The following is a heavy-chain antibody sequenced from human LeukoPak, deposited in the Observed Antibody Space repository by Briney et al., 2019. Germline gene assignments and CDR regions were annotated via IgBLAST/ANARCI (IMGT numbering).Heavy chain of an antibody. CDR3: ARGKVRLQSITPFDY. CDR1: GGTFSSHG. Sequence: SVRVSCKTSGGTFSSHGISWVRLAPGQGLEWMGTVIPIFGITNYAQNFQDRVTITADESTSTAYMELSSLRSEDTAVYYCARGKVRLQSITPFDYWGQGTLVTVSS. J-gene: IGHJ4*02. V-gene: IGHV1-69*15. D-gene: IGHD5-24*01. CDR2: VIPIFGIT.